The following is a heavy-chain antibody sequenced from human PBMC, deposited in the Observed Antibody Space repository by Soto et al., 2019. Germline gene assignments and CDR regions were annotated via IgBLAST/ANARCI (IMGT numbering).Heavy chain of an antibody. CDR2: IKQDGSEK. D-gene: IGHD4-17*01. CDR1: GFTFSSYW. V-gene: IGHV3-7*01. J-gene: IGHJ4*02. Sequence: PGGSLRLSCAASGFTFSSYWMSWVRQAPGKGLEWVANIKQDGSEKYYVDSVKGRFTISRDNAKNSLYLQMNGLRAEDTAVYYCAREKVRGDYYFDYWGQGALVTVSS. CDR3: AREKVRGDYYFDY.